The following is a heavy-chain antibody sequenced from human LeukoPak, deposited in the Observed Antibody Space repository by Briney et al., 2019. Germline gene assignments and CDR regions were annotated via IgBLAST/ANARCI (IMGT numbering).Heavy chain of an antibody. D-gene: IGHD3-10*01. CDR2: IYNSGSST. CDR1: GCSISIYY. CDR3: VRDRELTY. J-gene: IGHJ4*02. Sequence: SETLSLTCTGSGCSISIYYWNWIRQPPGKGLEWIGYIYNSGSSTIYNPSLKSRVTISVDTSKNQFSLRLSSVTAADTAVYFCVRDRELTYWGQGALVTVSS. V-gene: IGHV4-59*01.